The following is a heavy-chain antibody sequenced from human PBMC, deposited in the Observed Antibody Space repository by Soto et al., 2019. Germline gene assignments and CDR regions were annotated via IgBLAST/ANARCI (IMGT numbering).Heavy chain of an antibody. J-gene: IGHJ4*02. V-gene: IGHV1-69*01. D-gene: IGHD2-15*01. Sequence: QVQLVQSGAQVTEPGTSVTVSCRASGGSFSTSSFVWVRQCPGQGLEWMGGIIPIFSKANVAPKFQDRITFTADESTRTVYMDLSSLRAEDTAIYYCARDVVRSTGGDSWGQGTLVTVSS. CDR2: IIPIFSKA. CDR1: GGSFSTSS. CDR3: ARDVVRSTGGDS.